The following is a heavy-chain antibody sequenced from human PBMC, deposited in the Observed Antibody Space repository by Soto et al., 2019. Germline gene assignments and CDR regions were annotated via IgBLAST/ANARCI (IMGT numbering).Heavy chain of an antibody. D-gene: IGHD3-9*01. V-gene: IGHV1-18*01. CDR3: ARDDQDILTGNDAFDI. J-gene: IGHJ3*02. CDR2: ISAYNGNT. CDR1: GYTFTSYG. Sequence: QVQLVQSGAEVKKPGASVKVSCKASGYTFTSYGISWVRQAPGQGLECMGWISAYNGNTNYAQKLQGRVTMTTDTSTSTAYMELRSLRSDDTAVYYCARDDQDILTGNDAFDIWGQGTMVTVSS.